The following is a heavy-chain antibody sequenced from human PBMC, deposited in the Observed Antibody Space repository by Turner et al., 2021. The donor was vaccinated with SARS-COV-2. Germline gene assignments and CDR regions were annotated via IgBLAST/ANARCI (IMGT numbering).Heavy chain of an antibody. V-gene: IGHV1-69*06. D-gene: IGHD3-22*01. CDR3: ARDRDYDSSGYWEQS. CDR2: IIPIFDTT. CDR1: GGTFSSYA. J-gene: IGHJ4*02. Sequence: QVQLVQSGAEVTKPGSSVKVSCKASGGTFSSYAISWVRQAPGQGLEWMVGIIPIFDTTNYAQKFQGRVTITADKSTSTAYMELSGLRSEDTAVYYCARDRDYDSSGYWEQSWGQGTLVTVSS.